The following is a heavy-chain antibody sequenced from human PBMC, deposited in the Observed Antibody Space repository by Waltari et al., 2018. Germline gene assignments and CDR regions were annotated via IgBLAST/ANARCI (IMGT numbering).Heavy chain of an antibody. D-gene: IGHD7-27*01. V-gene: IGHV2-5*02. CDR1: GFSLSTSGVG. CDR3: AHKSSYWGRAYYFDY. CDR2: IYWDDDK. J-gene: IGHJ4*02. Sequence: QITLKESGPTLVKPTQTLTLTCTFSGFSLSTSGVGVGWIRQPPGKALEWLALIYWDDDKRYSPSLKSRLTITKDTSKTQVVLTMTNMDPVDTATYYCAHKSSYWGRAYYFDYWGQGTLVTVSS.